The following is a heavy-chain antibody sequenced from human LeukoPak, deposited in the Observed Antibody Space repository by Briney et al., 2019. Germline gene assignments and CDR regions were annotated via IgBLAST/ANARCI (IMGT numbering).Heavy chain of an antibody. CDR3: ARDYPIVGAFDY. V-gene: IGHV1-2*02. CDR2: INPNSGGT. J-gene: IGHJ4*02. D-gene: IGHD1-26*01. Sequence: ASVKVSCKASGYTFTGYYMHWVRQAPGQGLEWMGWINPNSGGTNYAQKFQGRVTMTRDTSIGTAYMELSRLRSDDTAVYYCARDYPIVGAFDYWGQGTLDTVSS. CDR1: GYTFTGYY.